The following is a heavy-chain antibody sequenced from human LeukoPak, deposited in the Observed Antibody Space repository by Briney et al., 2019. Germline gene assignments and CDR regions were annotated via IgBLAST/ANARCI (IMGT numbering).Heavy chain of an antibody. J-gene: IGHJ6*04. V-gene: IGHV1-8*01. D-gene: IGHD2-15*01. CDR3: ARDDGGSLDV. Sequence: ASVKVSCKASGYTFTSYDIDWVRQANGQGLEWMGWMNPNSGNTGYAQKYQGRVTMTRNTSISTAYMELSSLRSEDTAVYYCARDDGGSLDVWGKGTTVTVSS. CDR1: GYTFTSYD. CDR2: MNPNSGNT.